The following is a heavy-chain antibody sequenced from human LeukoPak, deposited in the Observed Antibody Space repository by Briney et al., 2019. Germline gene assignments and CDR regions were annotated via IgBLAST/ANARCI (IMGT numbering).Heavy chain of an antibody. CDR2: ITSSGTYI. Sequence: PGGSLRLSCAASGFTFNNYNMNWVRQAPGKALEWVSSITSSGTYIFYADSVKGRFTISRDNSKNTLYLQMNSLRAEDTAVYFCAKARLKIDYWGQGTLVTVSS. CDR1: GFTFNNYN. D-gene: IGHD6-25*01. CDR3: AKARLKIDY. V-gene: IGHV3-21*01. J-gene: IGHJ4*02.